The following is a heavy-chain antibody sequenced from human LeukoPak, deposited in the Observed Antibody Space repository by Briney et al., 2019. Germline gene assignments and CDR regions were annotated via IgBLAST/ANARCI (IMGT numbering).Heavy chain of an antibody. V-gene: IGHV4-38-2*01. J-gene: IGHJ4*02. CDR1: GYSISSGYY. D-gene: IGHD3-3*01. CDR3: ARRASYDFWSGYYTF. Sequence: SETLSLTCAVSGYSISSGYYWGWIRQPPGKGLEWIGSIYHSGSTYYNPSLKSRVTISVDTSKNQFSLKLSSVTAADTAAYYCARRASYDFWSGYYTFWGQGTLVTVSS. CDR2: IYHSGST.